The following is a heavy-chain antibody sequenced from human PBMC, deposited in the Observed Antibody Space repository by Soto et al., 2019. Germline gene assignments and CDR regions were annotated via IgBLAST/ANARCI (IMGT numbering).Heavy chain of an antibody. D-gene: IGHD3-16*01. Sequence: QVQLLESGPGLVKPSETLSLICTVSGGSIRSSHWWSWVRQPPGKGLWRIGEISHSGSTNLDPSLKSGVTLSVDKSKNQFTLKLTSVTAADTAVYYCARDKATVGGYNLYDPWGQGILVTVSS. CDR2: ISHSGST. CDR3: ARDKATVGGYNLYDP. J-gene: IGHJ5*02. V-gene: IGHV4-4*02. CDR1: GGSIRSSHW.